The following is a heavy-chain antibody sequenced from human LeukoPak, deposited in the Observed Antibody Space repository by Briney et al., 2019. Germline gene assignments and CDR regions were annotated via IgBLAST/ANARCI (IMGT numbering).Heavy chain of an antibody. CDR3: ARVGASWRDYFDY. D-gene: IGHD2-2*01. J-gene: IGHJ4*02. CDR1: GGSFSGYY. V-gene: IGHV4-34*01. CDR2: INHSGST. Sequence: SETLSLTCAVYGGSFSGYYWSWIRRPPGKGLEWIGEINHSGSTNYNPSLKSRVTTSVDTSKNQFSLKLSSVTAADTAVYYCARVGASWRDYFDYWGQGTLVTVSS.